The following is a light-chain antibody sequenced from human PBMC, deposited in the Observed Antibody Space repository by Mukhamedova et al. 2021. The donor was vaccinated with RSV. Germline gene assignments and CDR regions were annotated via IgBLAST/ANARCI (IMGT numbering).Light chain of an antibody. V-gene: IGLV6-57*01. Sequence: QWYQQRPGSSPIIVIYDSNQRPSGVPDRFSASIDSSSNSASLTISGLKTEDEADYYCQSYDSNVVIFGGGTRLTVL. CDR2: DSN. J-gene: IGLJ2*01. CDR3: QSYDSNVVI.